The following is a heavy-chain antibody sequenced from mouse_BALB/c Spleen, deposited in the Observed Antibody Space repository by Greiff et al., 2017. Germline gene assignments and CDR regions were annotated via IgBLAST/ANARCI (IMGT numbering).Heavy chain of an antibody. D-gene: IGHD2-3*01. CDR3: ARDKNLYDGYYFDY. CDR2: IRNKANGYTT. Sequence: QLVESGGGLVQPGGSLRLSCATSGFTFTDYYMSWVRQPPGKALEWLGFIRNKANGYTTEYSASVKGRFTISRDNSQSILYLQMNTLRAEDSATYYCARDKNLYDGYYFDYWGQGTTLTVSS. J-gene: IGHJ2*01. V-gene: IGHV7-3*02. CDR1: GFTFTDYY.